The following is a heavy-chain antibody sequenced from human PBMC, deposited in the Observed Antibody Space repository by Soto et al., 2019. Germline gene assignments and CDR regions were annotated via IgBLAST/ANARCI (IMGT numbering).Heavy chain of an antibody. CDR1: GSSVSNHA. V-gene: IGHV3-23*01. CDR3: ARGGDDGYPASALDV. D-gene: IGHD2-21*02. Sequence: PAESLSLAWAASGSSVSNHAMGCVSHPPGEGLEWVAGLRARGGSTDYAHNVKGRFTFSTHNSKNTLYLQLDSLRADDTALYYCARGGDDGYPASALDVWGQGTMVTVSS. J-gene: IGHJ6*02. CDR2: LRARGGST.